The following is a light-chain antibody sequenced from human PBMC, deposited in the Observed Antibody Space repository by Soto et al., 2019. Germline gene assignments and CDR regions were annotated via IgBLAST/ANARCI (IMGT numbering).Light chain of an antibody. J-gene: IGKJ2*01. CDR3: QQYSTLPHT. Sequence: NVLTQSPGTLSLSPGERATLSCRASQTVTNSFFAWYQQKPGQPPRLLIHGISSRATGIPDRFSGSGSGTDFTLTISRLEPEDVVVYYCQQYSTLPHTFGRGTKLEV. CDR2: GIS. CDR1: QTVTNSF. V-gene: IGKV3-20*01.